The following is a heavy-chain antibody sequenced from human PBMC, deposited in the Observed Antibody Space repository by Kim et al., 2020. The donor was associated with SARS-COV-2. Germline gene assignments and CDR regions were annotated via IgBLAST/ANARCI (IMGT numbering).Heavy chain of an antibody. D-gene: IGHD1-26*01. CDR3: SYSHAGSMHGAFDV. CDR1: GFTFSNYA. Sequence: GGSLRLSCAASGFTFSNYAMSWVRQAPGKGLEWVSYIRGGGAGSLYADSVKGRCTISRDNSRYTHTPQLHSLRVEDTATSFCSYSHAGSMHGAFDV. J-gene: IGHJ3*01. V-gene: IGHV3-23*01. CDR2: IRGGGAGS.